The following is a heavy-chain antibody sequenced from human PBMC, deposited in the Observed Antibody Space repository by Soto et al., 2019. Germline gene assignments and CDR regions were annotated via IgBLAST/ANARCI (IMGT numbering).Heavy chain of an antibody. CDR3: ARDRPYYDSSGYYYYPDAFDI. CDR2: IIPIFGTA. J-gene: IGHJ3*02. V-gene: IGHV1-69*01. CDR1: GGTFSSYA. D-gene: IGHD3-22*01. Sequence: QVQLVQSGAEVKKPGSSVKVSCKASGGTFSSYAISWVRQAPGQGLEWMGGIIPIFGTANYAQKFQGRVTITADESTSTAYMELSSLRSEHTAVYYCARDRPYYDSSGYYYYPDAFDIWGQGTMVTVSS.